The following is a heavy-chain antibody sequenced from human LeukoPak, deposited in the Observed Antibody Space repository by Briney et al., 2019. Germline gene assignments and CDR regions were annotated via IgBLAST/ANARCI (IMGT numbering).Heavy chain of an antibody. Sequence: PGGSLRLSCAASGFTFSSYSMNWVRQAPGKGLEWVSSISSSSSYIHYADSVKGRLTISRDNSKNTLYLQMNSLRAEDTAVYYCAKEGTTVVRAFDIWGQGTMVTVSS. V-gene: IGHV3-21*01. J-gene: IGHJ3*02. CDR2: ISSSSSYI. D-gene: IGHD4-23*01. CDR1: GFTFSSYS. CDR3: AKEGTTVVRAFDI.